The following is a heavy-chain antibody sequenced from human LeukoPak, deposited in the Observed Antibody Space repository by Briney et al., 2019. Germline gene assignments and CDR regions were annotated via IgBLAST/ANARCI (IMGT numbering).Heavy chain of an antibody. D-gene: IGHD1-26*01. CDR2: IYSGGRT. Sequence: GGSLRLSCAASGFTVSRNYMSWVRQAPGKGLEWVSVIYSGGRTYYADSVKGRFTISRDNSKNTLYLQMSRLRAEDTAVYYCTRRAGALDAFDIWGQGTMVTVSS. CDR3: TRRAGALDAFDI. J-gene: IGHJ3*02. V-gene: IGHV3-66*04. CDR1: GFTVSRNY.